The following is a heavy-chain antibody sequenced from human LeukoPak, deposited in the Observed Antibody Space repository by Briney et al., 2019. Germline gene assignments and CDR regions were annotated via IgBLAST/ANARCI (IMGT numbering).Heavy chain of an antibody. CDR1: GFTVSSNY. CDR2: IYSGGST. Sequence: QPGGSLRLSCAASGFTVSSNYMSWVRQAPGKGLEWVPVIYSGGSTYYADSVKGRFTISRDNSKNTLYLQMNSLRAEDTAVYYCARGVGIQLWQYDRNAFDIWGQGTMVTVSS. D-gene: IGHD5-18*01. J-gene: IGHJ3*02. V-gene: IGHV3-66*01. CDR3: ARGVGIQLWQYDRNAFDI.